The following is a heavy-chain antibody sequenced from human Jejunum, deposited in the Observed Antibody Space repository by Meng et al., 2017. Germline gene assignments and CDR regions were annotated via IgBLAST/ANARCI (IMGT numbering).Heavy chain of an antibody. Sequence: QVQLVPSGAEVKKPGASVKVSCRASGSSFISYAIYWVRQAPGQSLEWMGWITAGNGNTKYSQKFQGRVTITRDTSASTAYMELSSLRFEDTAVYYCARDMPYSSGSFDFWGQGTLVTVSS. V-gene: IGHV1-3*01. J-gene: IGHJ4*02. CDR3: ARDMPYSSGSFDF. CDR2: ITAGNGNT. D-gene: IGHD3-10*01. CDR1: GSSFISYA.